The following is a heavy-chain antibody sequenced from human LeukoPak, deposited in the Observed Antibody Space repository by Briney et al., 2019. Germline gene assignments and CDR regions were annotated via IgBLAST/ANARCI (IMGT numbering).Heavy chain of an antibody. Sequence: GGSLRLSCAASGFTFSSYWMHWVRQAPGKGLVWVSRINSDGSSTSYADSVKGRFTISRDNAKNTLYLRMNSLRAEDTAVYYCARPTNIVATIESWFDPWGQGTLVTVSS. J-gene: IGHJ5*02. V-gene: IGHV3-74*01. CDR1: GFTFSSYW. CDR3: ARPTNIVATIESWFDP. D-gene: IGHD5-12*01. CDR2: INSDGSST.